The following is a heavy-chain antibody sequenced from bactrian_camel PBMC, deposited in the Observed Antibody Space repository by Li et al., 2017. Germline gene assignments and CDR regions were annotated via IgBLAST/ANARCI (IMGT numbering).Heavy chain of an antibody. CDR2: TDGDGRT. J-gene: IGHJ4*01. V-gene: IGHV3S26*01. CDR3: MAATRPKWGERCPILASKNA. Sequence: QLVESGGGSVQAGGSLRLSCAVSGRTIGTYSRYCMAWFRQAPGKEREGVSATDGDGRTSYADSVKGRFTISQDKAKRTVYLQMNNLKPEDTGMYYCMAATRPKWGERCPILASKNAWGQGTQVTVS. CDR1: GRTIGTYSRYC. D-gene: IGHD5*01.